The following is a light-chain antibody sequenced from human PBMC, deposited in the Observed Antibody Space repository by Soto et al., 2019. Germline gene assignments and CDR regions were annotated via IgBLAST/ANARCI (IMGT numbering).Light chain of an antibody. CDR1: QSVNSH. CDR3: QLRSNLPPT. J-gene: IGKJ1*01. CDR2: DAS. Sequence: ATLSLKKGERATLSCRASQSVNSHLAWYQQKPGQAPRLLSYDASNRATGIPARFSGSGSGTGFTLTISSFEPEDFTVYYCQLRSNLPPTFC. V-gene: IGKV3-11*01.